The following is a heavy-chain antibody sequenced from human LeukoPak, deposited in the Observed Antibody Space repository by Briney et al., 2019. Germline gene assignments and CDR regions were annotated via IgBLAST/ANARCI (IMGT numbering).Heavy chain of an antibody. D-gene: IGHD5-12*01. CDR1: GYTFTGYY. Sequence: GASVKVSCKASGYTFTGYYMHWVRQAPGQGLEWMGWINPNSGGTNYAQKLQGRVTMTTDTSTTTAYMELRSLRSDDTAVYYCARERYVDIVATIKGGWFDPWGQGTLVTVSS. CDR3: ARERYVDIVATIKGGWFDP. CDR2: INPNSGGT. J-gene: IGHJ5*02. V-gene: IGHV1-2*02.